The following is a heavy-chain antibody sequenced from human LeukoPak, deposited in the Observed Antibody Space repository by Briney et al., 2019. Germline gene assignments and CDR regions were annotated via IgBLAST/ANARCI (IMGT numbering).Heavy chain of an antibody. Sequence: GGSLRLSCAASGFTFSNYWMSWVRQAPGKGLEWVSVIYSSGSTYYADSVKGRFTISRDNSKNTLYLQMNSLRAEDTAVYYCARGGPAAGRFDYWGQGTLVTVSS. CDR3: ARGGPAAGRFDY. CDR1: GFTFSNYW. D-gene: IGHD6-13*01. V-gene: IGHV3-66*01. J-gene: IGHJ4*02. CDR2: IYSSGST.